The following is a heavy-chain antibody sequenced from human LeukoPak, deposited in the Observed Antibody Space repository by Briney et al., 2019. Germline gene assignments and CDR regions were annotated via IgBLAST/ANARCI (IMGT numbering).Heavy chain of an antibody. CDR1: GGSISSTSYY. CDR2: IYYTGST. D-gene: IGHD6-13*01. Sequence: PSETLSLTCTVSGGSISSTSYYWGWIRQPPGKGLEWIGSIYYTGSTYYNPSLKSRVTISVDTSKNQFSLKLSSVTAADTPVYYCARHGLYSSSWYLPYFQHWGQGTLVTVSS. V-gene: IGHV4-39*01. J-gene: IGHJ1*01. CDR3: ARHGLYSSSWYLPYFQH.